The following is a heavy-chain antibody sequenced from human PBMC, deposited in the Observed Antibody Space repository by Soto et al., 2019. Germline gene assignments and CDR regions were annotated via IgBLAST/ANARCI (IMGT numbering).Heavy chain of an antibody. D-gene: IGHD7-27*01. V-gene: IGHV4-39*01. CDR1: GGSIASSSYY. Sequence: LSLTCTVSGGSIASSSYYWGWIRQSPGKGLEWIGSVYYSGTTSYNPSLNSRVTISVDKSKNQFSLRMTSMTVADTALYYCVRPASSGAGTWFDYWGQGILVTVSS. CDR3: VRPASSGAGTWFDY. CDR2: VYYSGTT. J-gene: IGHJ4*02.